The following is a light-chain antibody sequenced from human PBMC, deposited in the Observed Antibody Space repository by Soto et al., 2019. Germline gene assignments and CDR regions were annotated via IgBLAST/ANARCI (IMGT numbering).Light chain of an antibody. Sequence: DIQMTQSPSTLSASVGDRVTITCRASQRISTWLAWYQQKPGGAPTLLISDASSLKSGVPSRFSGSGSGTEFPLTISSLQPDDFATYYYQQYHSYSTFGQGTKVEIK. CDR3: QQYHSYST. V-gene: IGKV1-5*01. CDR2: DAS. CDR1: QRISTW. J-gene: IGKJ2*01.